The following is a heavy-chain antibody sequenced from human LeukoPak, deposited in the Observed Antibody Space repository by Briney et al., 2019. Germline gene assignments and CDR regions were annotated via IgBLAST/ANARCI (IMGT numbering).Heavy chain of an antibody. CDR2: VYNSGST. V-gene: IGHV4-61*02. J-gene: IGHJ4*02. CDR1: GGSISRGSYY. Sequence: SQTLSLTCIVSGGSISRGSYYWNWIRQPAGKGLEWVGRVYNSGSTNYNPSLKSRVTISTDMSKNQFSLKLSSVTAADTAVYYCARNGYYSVDYWGQGTLITVSS. D-gene: IGHD3-22*01. CDR3: ARNGYYSVDY.